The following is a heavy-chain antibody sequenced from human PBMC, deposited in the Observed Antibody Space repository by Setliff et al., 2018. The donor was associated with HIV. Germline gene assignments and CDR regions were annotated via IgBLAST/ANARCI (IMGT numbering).Heavy chain of an antibody. D-gene: IGHD3-3*01. V-gene: IGHV4-34*01. CDR2: ISHSGSS. CDR3: ARGANFYTPRKRIFDH. CDR1: GESFSPYY. Sequence: SETLSLTCAVYGESFSPYYWNWIRQSPGKGLEWIGEISHSGSSNYSPSLESRLTISVDTSKNQVSLKLNSVTAADSAVYYCARGANFYTPRKRIFDHWGQGVLVTVSS. J-gene: IGHJ4*02.